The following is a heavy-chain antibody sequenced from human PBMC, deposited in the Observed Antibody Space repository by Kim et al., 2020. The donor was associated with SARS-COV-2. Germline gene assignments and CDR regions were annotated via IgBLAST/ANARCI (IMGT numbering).Heavy chain of an antibody. CDR2: SDT. J-gene: IGHJ4*02. V-gene: IGHV5-51*01. D-gene: IGHD2-15*01. CDR3: ARHGGTDDY. Sequence: SDTRYSPSFQGQVTISADKSISTAYLQWSSLKASDTAMYYCARHGGTDDYWGQGTLVTVSS.